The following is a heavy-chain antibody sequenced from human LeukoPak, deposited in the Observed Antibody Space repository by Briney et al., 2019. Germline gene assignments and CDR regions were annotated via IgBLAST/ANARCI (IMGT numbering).Heavy chain of an antibody. J-gene: IGHJ6*03. V-gene: IGHV1-2*02. CDR2: INPNSGGT. Sequence: GASVKVSCKASGYTFTGYCMHWVRQAPGQGLEWMGWINPNSGGTNYAQKFQGRVTMTRDTSISTAYMELSRLRSDDTAVQYCARAVSVRGVITLMDVWGKGTTVTVSS. CDR1: GYTFTGYC. D-gene: IGHD3-10*02. CDR3: ARAVSVRGVITLMDV.